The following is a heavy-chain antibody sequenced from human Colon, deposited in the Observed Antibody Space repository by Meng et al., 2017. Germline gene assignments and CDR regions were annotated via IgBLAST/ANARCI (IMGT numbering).Heavy chain of an antibody. J-gene: IGHJ4*02. Sequence: SETLSLTCAVYGGSFSGYYWSWIRQPPGKGLEWIGEINHSGGTNYNPSLKSRVTISVDTSKNQFSLKLSSVTAADTAVYYCARGGGGQLYSYSGSHLDYWGQGTLVTVSS. CDR3: ARGGGGQLYSYSGSHLDY. CDR1: GGSFSGYY. V-gene: IGHV4-34*01. CDR2: INHSGGT. D-gene: IGHD1-26*01.